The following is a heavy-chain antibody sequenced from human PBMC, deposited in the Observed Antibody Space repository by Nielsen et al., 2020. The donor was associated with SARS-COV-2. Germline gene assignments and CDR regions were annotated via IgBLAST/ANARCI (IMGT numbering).Heavy chain of an antibody. CDR2: INHSGST. J-gene: IGHJ4*02. D-gene: IGHD4-17*01. Sequence: GSLRLSCTVSGGSISSSSYYWGWIRQPPGKGLEWIGEINHSGSTNYNPSLKSRVTISVDTSENQFSLKLNSVTAADTAVYFCARDRTSNGDYGEGDYWGQGLLVTVSS. V-gene: IGHV4-39*07. CDR1: GGSISSSSYY. CDR3: ARDRTSNGDYGEGDY.